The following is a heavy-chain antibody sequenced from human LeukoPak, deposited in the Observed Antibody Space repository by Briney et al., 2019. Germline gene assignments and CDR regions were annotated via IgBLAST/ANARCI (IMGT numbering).Heavy chain of an antibody. CDR3: ASSHHYGDSVRWFDP. CDR2: IIPIFGTA. J-gene: IGHJ5*02. Sequence: ASVKVSCKASGGTFSSYAISWVRQAPGQGLEWMGGIIPIFGTANYAQKFQGRVTITADKSTSTAYMEPSSLRSEDTAVYYRASSHHYGDSVRWFDPWGQGTLVTVSS. V-gene: IGHV1-69*06. CDR1: GGTFSSYA. D-gene: IGHD4-17*01.